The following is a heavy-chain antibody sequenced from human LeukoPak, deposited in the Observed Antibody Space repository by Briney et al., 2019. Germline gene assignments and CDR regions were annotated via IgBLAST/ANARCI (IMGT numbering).Heavy chain of an antibody. D-gene: IGHD6-13*01. CDR2: INHSGST. V-gene: IGHV4-34*01. CDR3: ARGEAAAGPMDYMDV. Sequence: SETLSLTCAVYGGSFSGYYWSWIRQPPGKGLEWIGEINHSGSTNYNPSLKSRVTMSVDTSKNQFSQKLSSVTAADTAVYYCARGEAAAGPMDYMDVWDTGATVTVSS. CDR1: GGSFSGYY. J-gene: IGHJ6*03.